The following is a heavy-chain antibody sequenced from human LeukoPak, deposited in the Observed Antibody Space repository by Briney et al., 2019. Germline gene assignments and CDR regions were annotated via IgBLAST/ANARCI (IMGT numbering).Heavy chain of an antibody. CDR1: GFTFSSYS. CDR3: ARARRWNAAVEGWWFDP. J-gene: IGHJ5*02. Sequence: GGSLRLSCAASGFTFSSYSMNWVRQAPGKGLEWVSSLSSSSSYIDYADSVKGRFTISRDNAKNSLYLQMNSLRAEDTAVYYCARARRWNAAVEGWWFDPWGQGTLVTVSS. CDR2: LSSSSSYI. V-gene: IGHV3-21*04. D-gene: IGHD1-1*01.